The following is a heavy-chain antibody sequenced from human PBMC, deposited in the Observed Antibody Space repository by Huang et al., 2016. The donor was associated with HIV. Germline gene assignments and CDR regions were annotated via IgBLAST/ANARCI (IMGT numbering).Heavy chain of an antibody. CDR2: ISGSSETI. V-gene: IGHV3-23*01. CDR3: AKDRGDGYSGYDYDY. D-gene: IGHD5-12*01. Sequence: EVQLWESGGTLVQPGGSLRLSCGASGFTFSNYAMSWVRQAPGKGLEWVSFISGSSETIYYADSVKGRCTISRDNVKKTVYLQMNSLRVEDAAVYYCAKDRGDGYSGYDYDYWGQGTLVTVSS. J-gene: IGHJ4*02. CDR1: GFTFSNYA.